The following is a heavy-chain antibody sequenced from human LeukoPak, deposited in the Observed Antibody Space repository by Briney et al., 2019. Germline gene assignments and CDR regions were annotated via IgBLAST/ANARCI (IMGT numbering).Heavy chain of an antibody. J-gene: IGHJ3*02. CDR2: IKSKTDGGTT. D-gene: IGHD3-22*01. V-gene: IGHV3-15*01. CDR3: TTDAGYYQNYFDI. CDR1: GFTFSNAW. Sequence: PGGSLRLSCAASGFTFSNAWMSWVRQAPGKGLEWVGRIKSKTDGGTTDYAAPVKGRFTISRDDSKNTLYLQMNSLKTEDTAVYYCTTDAGYYQNYFDIWGQGTMVTVSS.